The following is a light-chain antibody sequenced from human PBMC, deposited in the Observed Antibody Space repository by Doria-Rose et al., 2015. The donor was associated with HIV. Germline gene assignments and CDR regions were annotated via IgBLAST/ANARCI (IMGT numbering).Light chain of an antibody. CDR3: QSYDSRLSVYV. V-gene: IGLV1-40*01. CDR2: GNT. CDR1: SSNIGAGFD. J-gene: IGLJ1*01. Sequence: QSVLTQPPSVSGAPGQRVAISCTGSSSNIGAGFDVNWYQQFPGTAPKLLIHGNTNRPSRVPDRFSGSKSGTSASLAVSGLRAEYEADYYCQSYDSRLSVYVFGTGTKVTVL.